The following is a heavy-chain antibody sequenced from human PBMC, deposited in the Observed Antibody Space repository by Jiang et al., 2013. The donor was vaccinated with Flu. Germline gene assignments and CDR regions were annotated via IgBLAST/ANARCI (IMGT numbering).Heavy chain of an antibody. D-gene: IGHD1/OR15-1a*01. J-gene: IGHJ4*02. CDR3: AGNKYYFDY. CDR1: GGSISSSNW. CDR2: IYYSGST. Sequence: GSGLVKPSGTLSLTCAVSGGSISSSNWWTWVRQSPGKGLEWIGEIYYSGSTHYNPSLKSRVTISLDKSKNQFSLRLSSVTAADTAVYYCAGNKYYFDYWAREPWSPSPQ. V-gene: IGHV4-4*02.